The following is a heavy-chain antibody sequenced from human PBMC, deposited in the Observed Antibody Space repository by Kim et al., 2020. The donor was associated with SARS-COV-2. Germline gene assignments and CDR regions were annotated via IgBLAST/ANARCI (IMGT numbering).Heavy chain of an antibody. Sequence: GGSLRLSCAASGFTFSSYAMSWVRQAPGKGLEWVSAISGSGGSTYYADSVKGRFTISRDNSKNTLYLQMNSLRAEDTAVYYCAKYYDSSGYYRYYFDYWGQGTLVTVSS. CDR3: AKYYDSSGYYRYYFDY. V-gene: IGHV3-23*01. CDR1: GFTFSSYA. J-gene: IGHJ4*02. D-gene: IGHD3-22*01. CDR2: ISGSGGST.